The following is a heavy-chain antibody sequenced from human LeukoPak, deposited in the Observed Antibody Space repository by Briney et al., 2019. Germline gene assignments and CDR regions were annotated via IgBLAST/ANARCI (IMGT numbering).Heavy chain of an antibody. CDR2: VYHVGTT. D-gene: IGHD3-9*01. J-gene: IGHJ4*02. CDR3: ARSYDILTDYFDY. V-gene: IGHV4-38-2*02. CDR1: GYSISSGYY. Sequence: SETLSLTCTVSGYSISSGYYWGWIRPPPGKGLEWIGVYHVGTTDYNPSLKSRVTMSVDTSKNQFSLKLSSVTAADTAVYYCARSYDILTDYFDYWGQGTLVTVSS.